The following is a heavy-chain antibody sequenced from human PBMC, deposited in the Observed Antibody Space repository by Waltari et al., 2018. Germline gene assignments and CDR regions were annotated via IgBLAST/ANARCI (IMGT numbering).Heavy chain of an antibody. V-gene: IGHV4-38-2*01. Sequence: QVQLQESGPGLVKPSETLSLTCPVSRYSIRSGYYWCWIRQPPGKGLEWIGSIYHSGSTYYNPSLKSRVTISVDTSKNQFSLKLSSVTAADTAVYCCAGQIVVVPAATFDPWGQGTLVTVSS. J-gene: IGHJ5*02. CDR2: IYHSGST. CDR3: AGQIVVVPAATFDP. D-gene: IGHD2-2*01. CDR1: RYSIRSGYY.